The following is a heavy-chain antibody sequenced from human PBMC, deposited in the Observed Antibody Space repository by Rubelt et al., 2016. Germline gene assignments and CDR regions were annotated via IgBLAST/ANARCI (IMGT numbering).Heavy chain of an antibody. D-gene: IGHD6-19*01. V-gene: IGHV4-39*07. Sequence: QLQLQESGPGLVKPSETLSLTCTVSGGSISSSSYYWGWIRQPPGKGLEWIGEINHSGSTNYNPSLKSRVTISVDTSKNQFSLKLSSVTAADTAVYYCARVSGWYRAPGQDFDYWGQGTLVTVSS. CDR1: GGSISSSSYY. CDR2: INHSGST. CDR3: ARVSGWYRAPGQDFDY. J-gene: IGHJ4*02.